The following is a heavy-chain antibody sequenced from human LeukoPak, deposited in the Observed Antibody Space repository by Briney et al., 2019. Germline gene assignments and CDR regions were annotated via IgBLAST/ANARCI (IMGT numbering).Heavy chain of an antibody. CDR1: GGSISSYY. D-gene: IGHD6-19*01. CDR3: ARVVAVAGTYYYYYMDV. J-gene: IGHJ6*03. V-gene: IGHV4-59*01. CDR2: IYYSGST. Sequence: SETLSLTCTVSGGSISSYYWSWIRQPPGKGLEWIGYIYYSGSTNYNPSLKSRVTISLDTSKNQFSLKLGSATAADTAVYYCARVVAVAGTYYYYYMDVWGKGTTVTVSS.